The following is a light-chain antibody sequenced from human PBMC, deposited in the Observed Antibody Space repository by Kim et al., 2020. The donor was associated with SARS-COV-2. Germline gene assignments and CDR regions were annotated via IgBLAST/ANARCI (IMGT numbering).Light chain of an antibody. J-gene: IGKJ2*01. CDR3: QQYYTTPYT. CDR2: WAS. V-gene: IGKV4-1*01. CDR1: HCGLNSSDSRNY. Sequence: RSTINCNSRHCGLNSSDSRNYLAWYQQKPGQPPKLLIYWASTRQSGVPDRFSGSGSGTDFTLAISSLQAEDLAVYYCQQYYTTPYTFGQGTKLEI.